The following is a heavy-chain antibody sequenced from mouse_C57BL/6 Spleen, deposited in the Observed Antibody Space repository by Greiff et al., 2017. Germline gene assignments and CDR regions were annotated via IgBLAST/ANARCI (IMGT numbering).Heavy chain of an antibody. CDR3: TTYYYGSSPYYFPN. V-gene: IGHV14-1*01. D-gene: IGHD1-1*01. CDR1: GFNIKDYY. CDR2: IDPEDGDT. Sequence: EVQLQQSGAALVRPGASVKLSCTASGFNIKDYYMHWVKQRPEQGLEWIGRIDPEDGDTEYAPKFQGKATMTADTSSNTAYLQLSSLTSEDTAVYYCTTYYYGSSPYYFPNRRQCATLTASS. J-gene: IGHJ2*01.